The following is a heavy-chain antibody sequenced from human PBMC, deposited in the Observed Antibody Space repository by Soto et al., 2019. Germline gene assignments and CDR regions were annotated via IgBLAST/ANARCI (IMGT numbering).Heavy chain of an antibody. J-gene: IGHJ4*02. CDR3: ARGLMVRGVKRTYFDY. D-gene: IGHD3-10*01. V-gene: IGHV1-8*01. Sequence: QVQLVQSGAEVKKPGASVKVSCKASGYTFTSYDINWVRQATGQGLEWKGWMNPNSGNTGYAQKFQGRVTMTRNTYISTAYMELSSLRSEDTAVYYCARGLMVRGVKRTYFDYWGQGTLVTVSS. CDR1: GYTFTSYD. CDR2: MNPNSGNT.